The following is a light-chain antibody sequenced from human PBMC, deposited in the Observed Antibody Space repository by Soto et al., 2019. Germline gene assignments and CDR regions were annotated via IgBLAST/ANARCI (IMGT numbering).Light chain of an antibody. CDR2: GAS. CDR1: QSVSSSY. V-gene: IGKV3-20*01. CDR3: QQYGSSPRLT. J-gene: IGKJ4*01. Sequence: DIVLTQSPGTLSLSPGERATLSCRASQSVSSSYLAWYQHKPGQAPRLLIYGASSRATGIPDRFSGSGSGTDFTLTISRLEPEDFAVYYCQQYGSSPRLTFGGGTKV.